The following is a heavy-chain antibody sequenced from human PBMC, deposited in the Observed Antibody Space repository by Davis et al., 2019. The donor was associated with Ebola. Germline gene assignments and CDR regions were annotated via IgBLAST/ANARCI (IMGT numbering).Heavy chain of an antibody. CDR3: TRHAGIWAFDY. CDR2: IRSKANSYAT. D-gene: IGHD7-27*01. Sequence: PGGSLRLSCAASGFTFSGSAMHWVRQASGEGLEWVGRIRSKANSYATAYAASVKGRFTISRDDSKNTAYLQMNSLKAEDTAVYYCTRHAGIWAFDYWGQGTLVTVSS. CDR1: GFTFSGSA. V-gene: IGHV3-73*01. J-gene: IGHJ4*02.